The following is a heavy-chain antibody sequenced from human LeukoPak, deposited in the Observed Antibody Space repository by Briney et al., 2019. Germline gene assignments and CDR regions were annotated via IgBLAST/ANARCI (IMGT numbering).Heavy chain of an antibody. V-gene: IGHV1-18*01. D-gene: IGHD2-15*01. CDR1: GYTFTSYG. CDR2: ISACNGNT. Sequence: EASVKVSCKASGYTFTSYGISWVRQAPGQGLEWMGWISACNGNTNYAQKLQGRVTMTTDTSTSTAYMELRSLRSDDTAVYYCARDMVALKGMNWFDPWGQGTLVTVSS. CDR3: ARDMVALKGMNWFDP. J-gene: IGHJ5*02.